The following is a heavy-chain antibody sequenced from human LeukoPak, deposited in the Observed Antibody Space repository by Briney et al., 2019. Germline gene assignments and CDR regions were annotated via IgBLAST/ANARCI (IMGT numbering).Heavy chain of an antibody. D-gene: IGHD1-26*01. CDR2: INYSGIT. CDR1: GGSITRSTDY. V-gene: IGHV4-39*01. Sequence: SETLSLTCTVSGGSITRSTDYWGWIRQPPGKGLEWIGSINYSGITYYNPSLKSRVTKSVDTSKNQFSLNLNSVTAADTAVYYCARGGAGQPPFDYWGQGTLVTVSS. CDR3: ARGGAGQPPFDY. J-gene: IGHJ4*02.